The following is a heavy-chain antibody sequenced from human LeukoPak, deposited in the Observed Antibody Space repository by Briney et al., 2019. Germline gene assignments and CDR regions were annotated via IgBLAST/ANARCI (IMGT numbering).Heavy chain of an antibody. Sequence: SETLSLICAVCGGSFSGYYGSWIRQPPAKGLEWIGEINHSGSTNYNPSLKSRVTISVDTSKNQFSLKLSSVTAADTAVYYCARADYELLWFGELLFVLDYWGQGTLVTVSS. CDR2: INHSGST. CDR3: ARADYELLWFGELLFVLDY. V-gene: IGHV4-34*01. CDR1: GGSFSGYY. J-gene: IGHJ4*02. D-gene: IGHD3-10*01.